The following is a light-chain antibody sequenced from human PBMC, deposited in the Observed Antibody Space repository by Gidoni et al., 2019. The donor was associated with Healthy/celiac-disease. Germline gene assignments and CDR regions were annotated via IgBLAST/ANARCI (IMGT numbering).Light chain of an antibody. CDR3: QQSSRT. V-gene: IGKV1-39*01. CDR2: AAS. Sequence: DIQMTQSPSSLSASVGDRVTLTCRASQSISSYLNWYQQKPGKAPKLLIYAASSLQSGVPSRFSGSGSGTDFTLTISSLQPEDFATYYCQQSSRTFGQGTKVEIK. CDR1: QSISSY. J-gene: IGKJ1*01.